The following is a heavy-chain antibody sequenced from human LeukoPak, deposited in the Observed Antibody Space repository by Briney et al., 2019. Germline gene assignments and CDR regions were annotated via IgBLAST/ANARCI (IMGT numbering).Heavy chain of an antibody. CDR1: DGSISSYY. D-gene: IGHD4-17*01. CDR2: IYTSGST. V-gene: IGHV4-4*07. CDR3: ARASGAYNGNFDY. Sequence: SETLSLTCTVSDGSISSYYWNWIRQPAGKGLEWIGRIYTSGSTNYNPSLRSRVTISVDRSKNQFSLKLSSVTAADTAMYYCARASGAYNGNFDYWGQGTLVTGSS. J-gene: IGHJ4*02.